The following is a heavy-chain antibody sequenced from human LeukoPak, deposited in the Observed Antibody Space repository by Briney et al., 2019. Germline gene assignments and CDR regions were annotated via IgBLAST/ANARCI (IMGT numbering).Heavy chain of an antibody. V-gene: IGHV3-7*01. Sequence: GGSLRLSCAASGSTFSSYWMSWVRQAPGKGLEWVANIKQDGSEKYYVYSVKGRFIISRDNDKNSLYLQMNSLRAEDTAVYYCARRVVWGSLGYYYYYMDVWGKGTTVTVSS. D-gene: IGHD7-27*01. CDR1: GSTFSSYW. CDR2: IKQDGSEK. CDR3: ARRVVWGSLGYYYYYMDV. J-gene: IGHJ6*03.